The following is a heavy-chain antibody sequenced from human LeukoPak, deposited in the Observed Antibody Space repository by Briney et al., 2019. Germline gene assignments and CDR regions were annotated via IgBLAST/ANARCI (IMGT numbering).Heavy chain of an antibody. CDR2: ISAGGGGT. CDR3: AKRSRTEYYFDS. Sequence: GVSVRLSCGASGFTFSTYAMTWVRQAPAKGLEWVSSISAGGGGTSNADSVKGRVTISRDNAKNTLYLQMNSLTAEDTAVYYCAKRSRTEYYFDSWGQGTLVAVSS. V-gene: IGHV3-23*01. J-gene: IGHJ4*02. CDR1: GFTFSTYA.